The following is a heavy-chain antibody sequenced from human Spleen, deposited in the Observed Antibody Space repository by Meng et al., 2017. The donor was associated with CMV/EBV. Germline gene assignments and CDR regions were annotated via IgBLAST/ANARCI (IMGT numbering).Heavy chain of an antibody. CDR1: GYPIRSGYY. J-gene: IGHJ5*02. Sequence: SETLSLTCTVSGYPIRSGYYWGWIRQPAGKGLEWIGSLYYSKRTYYNLSLKSRVTVSVDTSKNQFSLKLTSVTAADTAVYYCARVGDGYNPPDLWGQGTLVTVSS. V-gene: IGHV4-38-2*02. CDR2: LYYSKRT. CDR3: ARVGDGYNPPDL. D-gene: IGHD5-24*01.